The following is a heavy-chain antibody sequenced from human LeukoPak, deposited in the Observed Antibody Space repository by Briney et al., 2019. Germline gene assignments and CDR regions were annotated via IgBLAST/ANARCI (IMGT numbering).Heavy chain of an antibody. D-gene: IGHD6-19*01. CDR3: ARDVGGWPFDY. V-gene: IGHV3-74*01. CDR2: ITTDGSST. Sequence: GGSLRLSCAASGFTFSSYGMHWVRHAPGKGLVWVSRITTDGSSTSYADSVKGRFTISRDNAKNTLYLQMDSLRAEDTAVYYCARDVGGWPFDYWGQGTLVTVSS. J-gene: IGHJ4*02. CDR1: GFTFSSYG.